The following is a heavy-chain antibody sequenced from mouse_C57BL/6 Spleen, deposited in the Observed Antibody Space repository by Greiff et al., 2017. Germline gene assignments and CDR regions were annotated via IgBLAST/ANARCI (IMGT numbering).Heavy chain of an antibody. CDR1: GFSLTSYG. J-gene: IGHJ1*03. Sequence: QVQLKESGPGLVQPSQSLSITCTASGFSLTSYGVHWVRQSPGKGLEWLGVIWSGGSTAYNEDFISRLSISKDNSKSQVFFKMNSLQADDTAIYYCAKWGEGYFDVWGTGTTVTVSS. CDR2: IWSGGST. CDR3: AKWGEGYFDV. V-gene: IGHV2-2*01.